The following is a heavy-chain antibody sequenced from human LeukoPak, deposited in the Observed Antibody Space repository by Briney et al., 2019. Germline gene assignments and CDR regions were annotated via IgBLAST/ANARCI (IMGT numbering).Heavy chain of an antibody. CDR2: ISGSGSTI. J-gene: IGHJ4*02. D-gene: IGHD2-2*01. CDR3: ARAGGGYIVVVPAAFDY. V-gene: IGHV3-48*03. Sequence: GGSLRLSCAASRFTFSSYEMNWVRQAPGKGLEWVSYISGSGSTIYYADSVKGRFTISRDNAKNSLHLQMNSLRAEDTAVYYCARAGGGYIVVVPAAFDYWGQGTLVTVSS. CDR1: RFTFSSYE.